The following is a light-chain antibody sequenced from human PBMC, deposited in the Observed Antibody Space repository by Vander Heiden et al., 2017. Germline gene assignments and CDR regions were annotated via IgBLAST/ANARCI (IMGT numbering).Light chain of an antibody. CDR1: PHFLTSSKNKNY. CDR3: QQDHSSPLT. CDR2: VAS. J-gene: IGKJ4*01. Sequence: DIVLTQSPASLAVSLGERPTIHCNSSPHFLTSSKNKNYLAWYQQKPGQPRKLLISVASTREAGVPDRFRGSGSGTDFTLTISSLQAEDVAVYSCQQDHSSPLTFGGGTKVEIK. V-gene: IGKV4-1*01.